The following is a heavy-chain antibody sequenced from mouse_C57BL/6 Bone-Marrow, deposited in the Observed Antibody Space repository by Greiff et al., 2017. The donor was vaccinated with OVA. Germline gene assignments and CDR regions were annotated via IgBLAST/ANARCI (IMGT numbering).Heavy chain of an antibody. J-gene: IGHJ2*01. CDR1: GFTFSSYT. CDR2: ISGGGGNT. V-gene: IGHV5-9*01. Sequence: EVMLVESGGGLVKPGGSLKLSCAASGFTFSSYTMSWVRQTPEKRLEWVATISGGGGNTYYPDSVKGRFTISRDNAKNTLYLQMSSLRSEDTALYDCARGGYGSSFDDWGKGTTLTVSS. D-gene: IGHD1-1*01. CDR3: ARGGYGSSFDD.